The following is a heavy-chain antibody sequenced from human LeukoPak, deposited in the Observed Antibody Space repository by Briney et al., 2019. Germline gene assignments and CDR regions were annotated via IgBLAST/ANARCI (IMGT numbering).Heavy chain of an antibody. D-gene: IGHD3-10*01. Sequence: SETLSLTCTVSGGSISTYYWNWTRQPPGKGLEWIGYIYYSGSAKYNPSLKSRVTISVDTSKNQFSLKLSSVTAADTAVYYCAKSYGSGNYFDYWGQRPLVPVSS. J-gene: IGHJ4*02. CDR2: IYYSGSA. CDR1: GGSISTYY. CDR3: AKSYGSGNYFDY. V-gene: IGHV4-59*01.